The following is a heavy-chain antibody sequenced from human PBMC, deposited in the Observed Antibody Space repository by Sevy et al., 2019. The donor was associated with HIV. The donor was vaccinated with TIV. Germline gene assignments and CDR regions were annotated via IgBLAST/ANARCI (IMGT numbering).Heavy chain of an antibody. D-gene: IGHD3-10*01. J-gene: IGHJ6*02. Sequence: GGSLRLSCAASGFTFSSYGMHWVRQAPGKGLEWVAVISYDGRNKYYADSVKGRFTISRDNSKNTLYLQMNSLRAEDTAVYYCAKDQGTMVRGVILPSYYYGMDVWGQGTTVTVSS. CDR3: AKDQGTMVRGVILPSYYYGMDV. V-gene: IGHV3-30*18. CDR1: GFTFSSYG. CDR2: ISYDGRNK.